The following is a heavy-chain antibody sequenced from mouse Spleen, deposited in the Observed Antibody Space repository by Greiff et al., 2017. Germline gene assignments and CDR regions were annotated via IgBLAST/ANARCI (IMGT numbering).Heavy chain of an antibody. J-gene: IGHJ2*01. CDR3: ARKVRYFDY. CDR1: GYSFTGYY. D-gene: IGHD2-13*01. V-gene: IGHV1-42*01. CDR2: INPSTGGT. Sequence: VQLKQSGPELVKPGASVKISCKASGYSFTGYYMNWVKQSPEKSLEWIGEINPSTGGTTYNQKFKAKATLTVDKSSSTVYMQLKSLTSEDSAVYCCARKVRYFDYWGQGTTLTVSS.